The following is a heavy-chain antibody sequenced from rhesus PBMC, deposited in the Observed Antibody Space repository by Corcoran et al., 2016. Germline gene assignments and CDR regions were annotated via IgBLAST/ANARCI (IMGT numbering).Heavy chain of an antibody. CDR3: ARWAWGGADTLDV. Sequence: QLQLQESGPGLVKPSETLSLTCAVSGGSISSNYWSWIRQPPGKGLEWIGRISGSVGSTDYNSSLKSRVTISTDTSKNQFSLKLNSVTAADTAVYYCARWAWGGADTLDVWGRGVLVTVSS. D-gene: IGHD3-34*01. J-gene: IGHJ5-2*02. CDR1: GGSISSNY. CDR2: ISGSVGST. V-gene: IGHV4-173*01.